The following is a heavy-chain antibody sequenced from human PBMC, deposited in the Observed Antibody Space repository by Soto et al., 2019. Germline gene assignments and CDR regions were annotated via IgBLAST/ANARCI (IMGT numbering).Heavy chain of an antibody. CDR2: INHSGST. V-gene: IGHV4-34*01. J-gene: IGHJ4*02. CDR3: ARLPTYYDFWSGYRIFDY. Sequence: PSETLSLTCAVYGGSFSGYYWSWIHQPPGKGLEWIGEINHSGSTNYNPSLKSRVTISVDTSKNQFSLKLSSVTAADTAVYYCARLPTYYDFWSGYRIFDYWGQGTLVTVSS. D-gene: IGHD3-3*01. CDR1: GGSFSGYY.